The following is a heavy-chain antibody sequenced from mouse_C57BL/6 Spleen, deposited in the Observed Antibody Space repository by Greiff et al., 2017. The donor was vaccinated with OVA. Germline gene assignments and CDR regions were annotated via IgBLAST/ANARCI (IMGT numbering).Heavy chain of an antibody. CDR3: ARTGTGDAMDY. Sequence: DVKLQESGPVLVKPGASVKMSCKASGYTFTDYYMNWVKQSHGKSLEWIGVINPYNGGTSYNQKFKGKATLTVDKSSSTAYMELNSLTSEDSAVYYCARTGTGDAMDYWGQGTSVTVSS. CDR1: GYTFTDYY. V-gene: IGHV1-19*01. D-gene: IGHD4-1*01. CDR2: INPYNGGT. J-gene: IGHJ4*01.